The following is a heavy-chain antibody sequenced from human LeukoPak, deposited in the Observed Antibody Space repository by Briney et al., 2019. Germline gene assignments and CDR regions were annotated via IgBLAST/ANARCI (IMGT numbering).Heavy chain of an antibody. Sequence: PGGSLRLACAASGFTLTSSGMHWVRQAPGKGLEWVALISSRGNEIVHTNSVKGRFTISRDTSKNTLYIQMNDLRVDDQGVYYCSKVLPSSWTFDHWGQGILVTVSS. V-gene: IGHV3-30*18. CDR3: SKVLPSSWTFDH. CDR2: ISSRGNEI. D-gene: IGHD3/OR15-3a*01. CDR1: GFTLTSSG. J-gene: IGHJ4*02.